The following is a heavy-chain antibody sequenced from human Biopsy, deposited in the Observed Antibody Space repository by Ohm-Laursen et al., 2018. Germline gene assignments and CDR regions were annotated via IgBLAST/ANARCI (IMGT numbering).Heavy chain of an antibody. Sequence: SETLSLTCAVCGGSFTGYYWSWIRQPPGKGLEWIGEINHSGSTNYNPSLKSRVTISLDTSKNQLPLKLSSVTAADTAVYYCARESDSSGYYYRDYWGQGTLVTVSS. CDR1: GGSFTGYY. J-gene: IGHJ4*02. V-gene: IGHV4-34*01. CDR3: ARESDSSGYYYRDY. CDR2: INHSGST. D-gene: IGHD3-22*01.